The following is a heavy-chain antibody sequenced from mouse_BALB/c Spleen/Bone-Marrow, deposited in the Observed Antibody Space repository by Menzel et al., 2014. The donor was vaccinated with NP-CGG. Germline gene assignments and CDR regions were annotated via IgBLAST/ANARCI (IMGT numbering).Heavy chain of an antibody. J-gene: IGHJ2*01. D-gene: IGHD2-4*01. CDR2: IDPANGNT. V-gene: IGHV14-3*02. CDR1: GFNIKDTY. CDR3: ARYDYGVYFDY. Sequence: VQLQQSGAEVVKPGASVKLSCAASGFNIKDTYMHWVKQRPEQGLEWIGRIDPANGNTKYDPKFHGKTTITADTSSNTAYLQLSSLTSEDTAVYYCARYDYGVYFDYWGQGTTLTVSS.